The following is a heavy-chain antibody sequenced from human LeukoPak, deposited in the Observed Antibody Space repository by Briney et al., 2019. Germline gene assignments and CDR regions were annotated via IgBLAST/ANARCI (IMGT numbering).Heavy chain of an antibody. V-gene: IGHV4-59*01. CDR2: IYYSGST. D-gene: IGHD3-22*01. J-gene: IGHJ6*02. CDR1: GGSISSYY. Sequence: PSETLSLTCTVSGGSISSYYWSWIRQPPGKGLEWIGYIYYSGSTNYNPSLKSRVTLSVDTSKNQFSLKLSSVTAADTAVYYCARVPYYYDSSGYYPYYYGMDVWGQGTTVTVSS. CDR3: ARVPYYYDSSGYYPYYYGMDV.